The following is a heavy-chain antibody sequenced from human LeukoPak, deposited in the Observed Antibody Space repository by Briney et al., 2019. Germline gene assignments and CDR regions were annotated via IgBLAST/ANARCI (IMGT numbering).Heavy chain of an antibody. CDR2: INPNSGGT. V-gene: IGHV1-2*02. CDR3: ATYSSTWYYSDY. CDR1: GYTFTGYY. Sequence: ASVKVSCKASGYTFTGYYIHWVRQAPGQGLEWMGWINPNSGGTDYAQKFQGRVTMTRDTSISTAYMELTRLRSDDTAMYYCATYSSTWYYSDYWGQGTLVTVSS. D-gene: IGHD6-13*01. J-gene: IGHJ4*02.